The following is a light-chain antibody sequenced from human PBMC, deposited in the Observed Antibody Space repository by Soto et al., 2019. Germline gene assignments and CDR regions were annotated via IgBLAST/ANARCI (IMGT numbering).Light chain of an antibody. J-gene: IGLJ1*01. CDR1: SSDVGGHNY. CDR2: EVS. V-gene: IGLV2-14*01. CDR3: VSYTSTSARV. Sequence: QSVLTQPASVSGSPGQSITISCTGTSSDVGGHNYVSWYQQHPGKAPKLIIYEVSIRPSGVSNRFSGSKSGNTASLTISGLQAEDEADYYCVSYTSTSARVFGTGTKVTVL.